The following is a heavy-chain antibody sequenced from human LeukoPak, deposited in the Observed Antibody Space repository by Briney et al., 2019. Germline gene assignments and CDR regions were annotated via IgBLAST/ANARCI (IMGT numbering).Heavy chain of an antibody. D-gene: IGHD6-13*01. Sequence: SGGSLRLSCAASGFTFSSYSMNWVRQAPGKGLEWVSSISSSSSYIYYADSVKGRFTISRDNAKNSLYLQMNSLRAEDTAVYYCARAPYSSSWFDDYWGQGTLVTVSS. CDR3: ARAPYSSSWFDDY. V-gene: IGHV3-21*01. CDR1: GFTFSSYS. J-gene: IGHJ4*02. CDR2: ISSSSSYI.